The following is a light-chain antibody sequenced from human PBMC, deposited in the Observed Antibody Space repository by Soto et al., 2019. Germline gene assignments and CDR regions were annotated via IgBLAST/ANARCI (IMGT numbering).Light chain of an antibody. J-gene: IGKJ5*01. V-gene: IGKV3D-15*01. Sequence: DILMTQSPATVSVSLGDSVSLSCRANESISNNLAWYQQKPGQPPRLLIYSASTRAPGIPARVSGGGSGTQFSLTISSLQSDDFALYYCQQHHSTPLTFGQGTRLEIK. CDR3: QQHHSTPLT. CDR2: SAS. CDR1: ESISNN.